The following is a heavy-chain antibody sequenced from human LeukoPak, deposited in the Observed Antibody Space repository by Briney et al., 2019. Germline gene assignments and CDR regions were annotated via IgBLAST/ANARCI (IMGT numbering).Heavy chain of an antibody. CDR3: ARAAHYYDSRNDY. D-gene: IGHD3-22*01. CDR2: ISSSGSTI. J-gene: IGHJ4*02. V-gene: IGHV3-11*01. CDR1: GFTFSDYY. Sequence: GGSLRLSCAASGFTFSDYYMSWIRQAPGKGLEWVSHISSSGSTIYYADSVRGRFTISRDNAKNSLYLQMNSLRVEDTAVYYCARAAHYYDSRNDYWGQGTLVTVSS.